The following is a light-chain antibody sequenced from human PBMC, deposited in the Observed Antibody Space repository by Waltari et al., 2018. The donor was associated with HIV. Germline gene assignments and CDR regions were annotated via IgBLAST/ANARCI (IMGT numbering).Light chain of an antibody. V-gene: IGKV1-5*03. CDR2: KES. CDR1: ESVSSW. J-gene: IGKJ1*01. CDR3: QQYNTFSAT. Sequence: DIQMTQSPSTLSASVGDRVTITCRASESVSSWLAWYQQKTGKAPKLLIYKESSLESGVPSRFSGSGSGTEFTLTISSLQPDDFATYYCQQYNTFSATFGQGTKVEIK.